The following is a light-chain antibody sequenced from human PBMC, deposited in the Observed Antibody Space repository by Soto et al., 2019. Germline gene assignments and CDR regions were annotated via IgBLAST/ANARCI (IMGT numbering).Light chain of an antibody. CDR3: QXYGSSPQA. J-gene: IGKJ1*01. CDR1: QSVSSY. V-gene: IGKV3-20*01. CDR2: GES. Sequence: EIVMTQSPATLSVSPGEIATLSCRASQSVSSYLAWYQQKPGQAPRILIYGESSRATGIPDRLSGSGSGTDLNLTISRLEPEDFAVYYCQXYGSSPQACGQGTKVDIK.